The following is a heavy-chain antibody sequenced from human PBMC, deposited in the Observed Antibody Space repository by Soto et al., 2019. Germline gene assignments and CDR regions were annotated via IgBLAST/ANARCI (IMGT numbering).Heavy chain of an antibody. CDR2: ISYDGSNK. CDR3: ARDRNTYSSSWYPPWYFDY. CDR1: GFTFSSYG. D-gene: IGHD6-13*01. Sequence: GGSLRLSCAASGFTFSSYGMHWVRQAPGKGLEWVAVISYDGSNKYYADSVKGRFTISRDNSKNSLYLQMNSLRAEDTAVYYCARDRNTYSSSWYPPWYFDYWGQGTLVTVSS. J-gene: IGHJ4*02. V-gene: IGHV3-30*03.